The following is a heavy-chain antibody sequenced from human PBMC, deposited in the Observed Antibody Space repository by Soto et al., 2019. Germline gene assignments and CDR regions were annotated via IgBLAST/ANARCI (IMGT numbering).Heavy chain of an antibody. J-gene: IGHJ4*01. V-gene: IGHV4-31*03. CDR3: ARGNPHTALPLLYF. CDR2: IYYSGST. Sequence: PSETLSLTCTVSGGSISSGGYYWSWIRQHPGKGLECIGYIYYSGSTYYNPSLKSRVTISVETSKNQFSLKLSSVTAADTALYYCARGNPHTALPLLYFWGHGTLVTVSS. CDR1: GGSISSGGYY. D-gene: IGHD2-2*02.